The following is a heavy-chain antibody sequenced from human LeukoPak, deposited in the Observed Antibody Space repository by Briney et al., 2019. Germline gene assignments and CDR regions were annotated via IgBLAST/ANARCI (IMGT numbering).Heavy chain of an antibody. CDR2: LYIGGNT. Sequence: GGSLRLSCAASGFTVSGNYMSWVRQAPGKGLEWVSVLYIGGNTYYADSVKGRFTISRGTSKNTLFLQMNSLRAEDTAVYYCARDREGLADFDYWGQGTLVTVSS. J-gene: IGHJ4*02. V-gene: IGHV3-53*01. D-gene: IGHD2-15*01. CDR1: GFTVSGNY. CDR3: ARDREGLADFDY.